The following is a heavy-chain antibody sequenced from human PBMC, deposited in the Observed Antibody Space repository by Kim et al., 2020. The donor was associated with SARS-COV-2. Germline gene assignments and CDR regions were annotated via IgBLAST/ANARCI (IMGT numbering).Heavy chain of an antibody. V-gene: IGHV6-1*01. CDR1: GDSVSSNSAA. J-gene: IGHJ5*02. CDR3: ARDVYCSSTSCYSSSGFDP. D-gene: IGHD2-2*01. CDR2: TYYRSKWYN. Sequence: SQTLSLTCAISGDSVSSNSAAWNWIRQSPSRVLEWLGRTYYRSKWYNDYAVSVKSRITINPDTSKNQFSLQLNSVTPEDTAVYYCARDVYCSSTSCYSSSGFDPWGQGTLVTVSS.